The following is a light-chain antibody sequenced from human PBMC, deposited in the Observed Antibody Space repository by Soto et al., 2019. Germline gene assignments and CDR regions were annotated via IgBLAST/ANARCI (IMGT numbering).Light chain of an antibody. CDR1: ERISKW. J-gene: IGKJ1*01. CDR3: QQYKTYSGT. V-gene: IGKV1-5*01. Sequence: DIQMTHSPSSLSPSVGDSVTITSLASERISKWVAWYTKTPGKAPNLLIKEASTLESGVSSRFSGSGFGTEFTLTISSLQPDDFATYVCQQYKTYSGTFGQGTKVDIK. CDR2: EAS.